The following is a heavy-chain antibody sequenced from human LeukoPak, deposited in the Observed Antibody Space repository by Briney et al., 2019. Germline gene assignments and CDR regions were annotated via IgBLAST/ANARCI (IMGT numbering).Heavy chain of an antibody. CDR3: ARELFDFDY. CDR2: ITGSGGST. CDR1: GFTFDNFA. Sequence: GGSMRLSCAPSGFTFDNFAMTWVRQAPGKGLEWVSEITGSGGSTYYADSVKGRFTISRDNSKNTLYLQMNSLRAEDTAIYYCARELFDFDYWGQGTLVTVSS. J-gene: IGHJ4*02. D-gene: IGHD3-10*01. V-gene: IGHV3-23*01.